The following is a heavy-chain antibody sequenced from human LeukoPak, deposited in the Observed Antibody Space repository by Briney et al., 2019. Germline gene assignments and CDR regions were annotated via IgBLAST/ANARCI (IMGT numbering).Heavy chain of an antibody. J-gene: IGHJ4*02. V-gene: IGHV1-3*01. CDR1: EYTFTSYA. CDR3: ARPGGSYGSRSFDY. Sequence: GASVKVSCKASEYTFTSYAMHWVRQAPGQRPEWTGWINAGNGNTKYSQKFQGRVTIARDTSASTAYMELSSLRSEDTAVYYCARPGGSYGSRSFDYWGQGTLVTVSS. CDR2: INAGNGNT. D-gene: IGHD1-26*01.